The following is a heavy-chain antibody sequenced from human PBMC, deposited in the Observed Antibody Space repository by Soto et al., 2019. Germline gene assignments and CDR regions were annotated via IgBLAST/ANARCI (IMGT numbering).Heavy chain of an antibody. Sequence: GGSLRLSCAASGFTFSRDGMHWVRQAPGKGLEWLAVIWFDGSNENYADSVKGRFTISRDNSKNTLYLQMNSLRAEDTAVYYCARDQGWVFDYWGQGTLVTVSS. CDR3: ARDQGWVFDY. J-gene: IGHJ4*02. CDR1: GFTFSRDG. CDR2: IWFDGSNE. V-gene: IGHV3-33*01. D-gene: IGHD6-19*01.